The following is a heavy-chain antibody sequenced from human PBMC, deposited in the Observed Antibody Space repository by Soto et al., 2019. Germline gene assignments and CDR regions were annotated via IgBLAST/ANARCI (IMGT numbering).Heavy chain of an antibody. CDR3: AKLCALAHAFAI. D-gene: IGHD3-16*01. CDR1: GFTFSSYA. CDR2: ISGSGGST. J-gene: IGHJ3*02. V-gene: IGHV3-23*01. Sequence: EVQLLESGGGLVQPGGSLRLSCAASGFTFSSYAMSWVRQAPGKGLEWVSAISGSGGSTYYADSVKGRFTTSRDNSKNQLDRHRMSLGAEDTAVYCCAKLCALAHAFAIWGQGTMFTVSS.